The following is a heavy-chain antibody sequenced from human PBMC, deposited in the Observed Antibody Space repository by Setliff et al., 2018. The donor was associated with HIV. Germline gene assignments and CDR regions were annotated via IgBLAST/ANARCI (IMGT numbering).Heavy chain of an antibody. Sequence: SETLSLTCTVSGGSINNYFWSWIRQSPGRGLEWIGYIYYSGETNYNPSLKSRVTFSVDTSKNQFSLKLSSVTAADSAVYYRARDYYNFQDMWGQGTMVTVSS. CDR2: IYYSGET. J-gene: IGHJ3*02. CDR1: GGSINNYF. CDR3: ARDYYNFQDM. D-gene: IGHD3-3*01. V-gene: IGHV4-59*01.